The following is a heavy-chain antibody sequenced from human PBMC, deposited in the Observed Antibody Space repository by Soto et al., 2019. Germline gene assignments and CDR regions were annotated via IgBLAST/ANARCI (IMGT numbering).Heavy chain of an antibody. Sequence: QVQLVESGGGVDQPGRSLRLSCAASGFTFSSYGMHWVRQAPGKGLEWVAVISYDGSNKYYADSVKGRFTISRDNSKNTLYLQMNSLRAEDTAVYYCAKTSGYSSGWYDLDYWGQGTLVTVSS. J-gene: IGHJ4*02. CDR3: AKTSGYSSGWYDLDY. V-gene: IGHV3-30*18. D-gene: IGHD6-19*01. CDR1: GFTFSSYG. CDR2: ISYDGSNK.